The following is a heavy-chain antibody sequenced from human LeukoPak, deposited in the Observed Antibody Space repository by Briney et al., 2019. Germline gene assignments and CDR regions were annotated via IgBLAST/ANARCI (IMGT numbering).Heavy chain of an antibody. J-gene: IGHJ4*02. CDR3: AKGYYASGSSLSAFDS. Sequence: GGSLRLSCAASRFTFSGYAMNWVRHAPGKGLEWVSVIRSSGDSAYYADFVKGLFTISRDNSKNTLYLQMNSLRAEDTAVYYCAKGYYASGSSLSAFDSWGQGTLVTVSS. D-gene: IGHD3-10*01. V-gene: IGHV3-23*01. CDR2: IRSSGDSA. CDR1: RFTFSGYA.